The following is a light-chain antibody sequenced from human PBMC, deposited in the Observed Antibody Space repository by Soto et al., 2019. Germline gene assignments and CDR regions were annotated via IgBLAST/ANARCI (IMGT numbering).Light chain of an antibody. CDR2: AAS. CDR3: PQYNSFWT. J-gene: IGKJ1*01. Sequence: EIQMTQSPSSLSAALGDRGSRTCVASQSISSYLNWYQQKPGKAPKLLIYAASSLQSGVPSRFSGSGSGTEFNLTISSLQPDDFETYYCPQYNSFWTVGQGTQVDI. V-gene: IGKV1-39*01. CDR1: QSISSY.